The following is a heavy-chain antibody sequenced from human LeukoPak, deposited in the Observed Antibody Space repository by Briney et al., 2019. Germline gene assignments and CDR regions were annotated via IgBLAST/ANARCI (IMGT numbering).Heavy chain of an antibody. CDR1: GYTLTELS. D-gene: IGHD5-18*01. V-gene: IGHV1-24*01. CDR2: FDPEDGET. J-gene: IGHJ4*02. Sequence: ASVKLSCKVSGYTLTELSMHWVRQAPGKGREWMGGFDPEDGETIYAQKFQGRVTMTEDTSTDTAYMELSSLRSEDTAVYYCATVSTRDSYVDYFDYWGQGTLVTVSS. CDR3: ATVSTRDSYVDYFDY.